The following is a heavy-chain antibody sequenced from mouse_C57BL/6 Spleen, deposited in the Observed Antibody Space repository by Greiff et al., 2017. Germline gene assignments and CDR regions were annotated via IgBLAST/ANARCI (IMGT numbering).Heavy chain of an antibody. V-gene: IGHV5-17*01. CDR1: GFTFSDYG. Sequence: EVMLVESGGGLVKPGGSLKLSCAASGFTFSDYGMHWVRQAPEKGLEWVAYISSGSSTIYYADTVKGRFTISRDNAKNTLFLQMTSLRSEDTAMYYCARGDTVVSPFDYWGQGTTLTVSS. CDR2: ISSGSSTI. J-gene: IGHJ2*01. D-gene: IGHD1-1*01. CDR3: ARGDTVVSPFDY.